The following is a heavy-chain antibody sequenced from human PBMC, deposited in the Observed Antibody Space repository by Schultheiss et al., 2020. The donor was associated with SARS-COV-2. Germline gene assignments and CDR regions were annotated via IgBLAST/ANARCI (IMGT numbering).Heavy chain of an antibody. V-gene: IGHV4-59*08. CDR1: GGSISSYY. J-gene: IGHJ4*02. CDR2: IYYSGST. CDR3: ASSPITTVTNYFDY. D-gene: IGHD4-17*01. Sequence: SETLSLTCTVSGGSISSYYWSWIRQPPGKGLEWIGYIYYSGSTNYNPSLKSRVTISVDTSKNQFSLKLSSVTAADTAVYYCASSPITTVTNYFDYWGQGTLVTVSS.